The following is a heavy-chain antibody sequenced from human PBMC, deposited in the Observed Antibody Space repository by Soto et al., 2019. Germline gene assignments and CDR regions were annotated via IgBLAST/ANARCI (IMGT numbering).Heavy chain of an antibody. V-gene: IGHV3-33*01. CDR2: IWYDGSHK. CDR1: GFIFSSFG. Sequence: QVQLVESGGGVVQPGTSLRLSCEASGFIFSSFGMHWVRQAPGMGPEWVAFIWYDGSHKYYAESVKGRFTISRDNSKNTLYLQVNSLGGEDTAVYYCARDTERFGELLRSTMDVWGQGTTVTVSS. D-gene: IGHD3-10*01. J-gene: IGHJ6*02. CDR3: ARDTERFGELLRSTMDV.